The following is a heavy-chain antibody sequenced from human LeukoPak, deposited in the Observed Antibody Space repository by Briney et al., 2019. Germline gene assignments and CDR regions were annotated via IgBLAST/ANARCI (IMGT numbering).Heavy chain of an antibody. D-gene: IGHD6-19*01. CDR1: GFTFSIYG. J-gene: IGHJ4*02. V-gene: IGHV3-30*02. CDR3: AKDYSSGWYDY. CDR2: IRFDGSNK. Sequence: GGSLRLSCAASGFTFSIYGMHWVRQAPGKGLEWVAFIRFDGSNKYYADSLKGRFTISRDNSKNTLYLQMNGLRAEDTAVYYCAKDYSSGWYDYWGQGTLVTVSS.